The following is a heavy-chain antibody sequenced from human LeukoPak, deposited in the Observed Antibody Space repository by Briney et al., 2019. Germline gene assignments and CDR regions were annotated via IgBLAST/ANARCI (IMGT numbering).Heavy chain of an antibody. J-gene: IGHJ4*02. CDR1: GFTFSSYS. Sequence: GGSLRLSCAASGFTFSSYSMNWVRQAPGKGLEWVSSISSSSSYIYYADSVKGRFTISRDNAKDSLYLQMNSLRAEDTALYYCARDTVGATDYWGQGTLVTVSS. D-gene: IGHD1-26*01. CDR3: ARDTVGATDY. V-gene: IGHV3-21*01. CDR2: ISSSSSYI.